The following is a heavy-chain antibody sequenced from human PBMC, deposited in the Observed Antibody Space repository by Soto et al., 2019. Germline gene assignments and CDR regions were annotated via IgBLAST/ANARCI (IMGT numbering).Heavy chain of an antibody. D-gene: IGHD5-12*01. CDR2: ISSSSSTI. V-gene: IGHV3-48*01. CDR1: GFTFSSYS. J-gene: IGHJ2*01. Sequence: EVQLVESGGGLVQPGGSLRLSCAASGFTFSSYSMNWVCQAPGKGLEWVSYISSSSSTIYYADSVKGRFTISRDNAKNSLYLQMNSLRAEDTAVYYCARTARDGYNWYFDLWGRGTLVTVSS. CDR3: ARTARDGYNWYFDL.